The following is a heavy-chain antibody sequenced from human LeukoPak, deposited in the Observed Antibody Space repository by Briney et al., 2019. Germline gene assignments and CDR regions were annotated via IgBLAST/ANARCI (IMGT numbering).Heavy chain of an antibody. CDR2: ISSSASTR. CDR3: AREIVSSVAGNFDY. Sequence: GGSLRLSCAASGFTFSSYEMNWVRQAPGKGLEWVSYISSSASTRTYADSVKGRFTISRDNGKDSLYLEMNSLRAEDTAVYYCAREIVSSVAGNFDYWGQGTLVTVSS. J-gene: IGHJ4*02. CDR1: GFTFSSYE. V-gene: IGHV3-48*03. D-gene: IGHD6-19*01.